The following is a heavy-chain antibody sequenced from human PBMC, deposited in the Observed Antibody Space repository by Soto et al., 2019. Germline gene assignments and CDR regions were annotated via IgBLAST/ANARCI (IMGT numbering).Heavy chain of an antibody. J-gene: IGHJ4*02. D-gene: IGHD3-10*01. CDR1: DFSFSNAW. CDR3: TTDGLGPGVRGAN. Sequence: EVQLVESGGGLVRPGGSLRLSCVVSDFSFSNAWMSWVRQAPGKGLEWVARIKSNIDGGTTDYATSVKGRFTVSRDDSINKLYLQMNSRKSGDTAVYLCTTDGLGPGVRGANWGQGTLVTVSS. V-gene: IGHV3-15*05. CDR2: IKSNIDGGTT.